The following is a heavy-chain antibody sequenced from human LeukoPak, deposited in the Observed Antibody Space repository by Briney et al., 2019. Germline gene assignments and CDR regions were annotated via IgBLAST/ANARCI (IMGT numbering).Heavy chain of an antibody. D-gene: IGHD6-25*01. J-gene: IGHJ4*02. CDR2: ISTSGST. Sequence: NASETLSLTCTVSGGSISGYYRSWIRQPAGQGLEWIGRISTSGSTHCSPSLKSRVTMSVDTSRNQFSLNLSSVAAADTAVYYRAREGQQRPLDYWGQGTLVTVSS. CDR3: AREGQQRPLDY. V-gene: IGHV4-4*07. CDR1: GGSISGYY.